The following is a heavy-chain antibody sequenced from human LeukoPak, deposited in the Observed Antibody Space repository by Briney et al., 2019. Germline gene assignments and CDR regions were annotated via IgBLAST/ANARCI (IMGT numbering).Heavy chain of an antibody. J-gene: IGHJ6*02. CDR3: ARETGSGSFAFYYGLDV. V-gene: IGHV1-2*02. CDR2: INPNSGDT. D-gene: IGHD3-10*01. CDR1: GYTFTGYY. Sequence: ASVKVSCKASGYTFTGYYVHWVPQAPGEGLEWMGWINPNSGDTHYTQEFQGRVTMTGDTSISTAYMELSRLRSDDTAVYYCARETGSGSFAFYYGLDVWGQGTTVTVSS.